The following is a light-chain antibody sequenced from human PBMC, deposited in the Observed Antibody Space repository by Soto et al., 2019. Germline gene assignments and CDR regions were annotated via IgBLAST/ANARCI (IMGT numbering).Light chain of an antibody. CDR2: DAS. CDR3: QQYGRSPYT. CDR1: QTASSSH. J-gene: IGKJ2*01. Sequence: EIVLTQSPATLSLSPGERATLSCRASQTASSSHLAWYQQKPGQAPRLLIYDASSRATGISDRFSGSGSGTDFTLTISRLESEDFAVYYCQQYGRSPYTFGQGTKVDI. V-gene: IGKV3-20*01.